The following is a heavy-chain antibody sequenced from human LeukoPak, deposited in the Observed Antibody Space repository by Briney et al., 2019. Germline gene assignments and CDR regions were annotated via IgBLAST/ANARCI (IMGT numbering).Heavy chain of an antibody. V-gene: IGHV4-59*12. CDR3: ARASSSWTNYFDY. D-gene: IGHD6-13*01. J-gene: IGHJ4*02. CDR1: GGSISSYC. Sequence: PSETLSLTCTVSGGSISSYCWSWIRQPPGKGLEWIGDIYYSGSTNYNPSLKSRVTMSVDTSKNQFSLKLSSVTAADTAVYYCARASSSWTNYFDYWGQGTLVTVSS. CDR2: IYYSGST.